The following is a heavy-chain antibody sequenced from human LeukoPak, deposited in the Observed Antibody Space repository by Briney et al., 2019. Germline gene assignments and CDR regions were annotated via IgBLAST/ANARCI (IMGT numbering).Heavy chain of an antibody. J-gene: IGHJ5*02. Sequence: SGTLSLTCAVSGGSISSSNWWSWVRQPPGKGLEWIGEIYHSGSTNYNPSLKSRVTISVDTSKNQFSLKLSSVTAADTAVYYCARRLSGSYYEELNWFDPWGQGTLVTVSS. CDR1: GGSISSSNW. CDR2: IYHSGST. D-gene: IGHD1-26*01. CDR3: ARRLSGSYYEELNWFDP. V-gene: IGHV4-4*02.